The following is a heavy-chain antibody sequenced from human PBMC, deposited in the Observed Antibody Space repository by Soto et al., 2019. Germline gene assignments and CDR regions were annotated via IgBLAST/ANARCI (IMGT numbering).Heavy chain of an antibody. CDR3: ARAALWFGESLNYYYSYGMDV. CDR2: ISSSSSYI. V-gene: IGHV3-21*01. CDR1: GFTFSSYS. Sequence: GGSPGLSCAASGFTFSSYSMNWVRQAPGKGLEWVSSISSSSSYIYYADSVKGRFTISRDNAKNSLYLQMNSLRAEDTAVYYCARAALWFGESLNYYYSYGMDVWGQGTSVTVS. D-gene: IGHD3-10*01. J-gene: IGHJ6*02.